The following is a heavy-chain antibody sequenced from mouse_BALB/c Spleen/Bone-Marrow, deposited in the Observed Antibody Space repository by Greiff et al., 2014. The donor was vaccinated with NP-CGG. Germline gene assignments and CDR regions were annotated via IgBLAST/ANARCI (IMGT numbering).Heavy chain of an antibody. CDR3: ALNWDSAY. CDR1: GFTFSSYG. CDR2: INNGGTYT. V-gene: IGHV5-6*01. D-gene: IGHD4-1*02. J-gene: IGHJ3*01. Sequence: VQLKESGGDLVKPGGSLKLSCAASGFTFSSYGMSWVRQTPDKRLEWVATINNGGTYTYYPDSVKGRFTISRDNAKNTLYLQISSLKSEDTAMYYCALNWDSAYWGQGTLVTVSA.